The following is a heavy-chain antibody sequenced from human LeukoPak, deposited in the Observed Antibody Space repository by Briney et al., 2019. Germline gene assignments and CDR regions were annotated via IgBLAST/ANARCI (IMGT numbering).Heavy chain of an antibody. Sequence: ASVKVSCKASGYIFTDYYMHWVRQAPGQELGWMGRINPNSGGTNYAQKFQGRVTMTRDTSISTAYAELSSLRSEDTATYYCARDGVGATRPFDYWGQGTLVTVSP. J-gene: IGHJ4*02. CDR2: INPNSGGT. CDR3: ARDGVGATRPFDY. D-gene: IGHD1-26*01. V-gene: IGHV1/OR15-1*02. CDR1: GYIFTDYY.